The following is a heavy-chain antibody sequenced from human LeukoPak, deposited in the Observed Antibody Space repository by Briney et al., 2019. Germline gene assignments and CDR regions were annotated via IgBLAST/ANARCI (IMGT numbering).Heavy chain of an antibody. V-gene: IGHV3-20*04. Sequence: PGGSLRLSCAASGFTFDDYGMSWVRQAPGKGVEWVSGINWNGGSTVYADCVKGGFTISRDNAKNSLYLQMNSLRAEDTALYYCARAPILDYDFWSGYLDYWGQGTLVTVSS. CDR2: INWNGGST. CDR1: GFTFDDYG. CDR3: ARAPILDYDFWSGYLDY. D-gene: IGHD3-3*01. J-gene: IGHJ4*02.